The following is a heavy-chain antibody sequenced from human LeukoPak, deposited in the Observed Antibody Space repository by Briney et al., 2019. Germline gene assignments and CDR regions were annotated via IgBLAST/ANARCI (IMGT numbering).Heavy chain of an antibody. V-gene: IGHV3-48*04. Sequence: PGGSLRLSCAASGFTFSSYSMNWVRQAPGKGLEWVSYISSSSSTIYYADSVKGRFTISRDNAKNSLYLQMNSLRAEDTAVYYCARDWSRITMVRGVIMDYWGQGTLVTVSS. J-gene: IGHJ4*02. CDR3: ARDWSRITMVRGVIMDY. D-gene: IGHD3-10*01. CDR1: GFTFSSYS. CDR2: ISSSSSTI.